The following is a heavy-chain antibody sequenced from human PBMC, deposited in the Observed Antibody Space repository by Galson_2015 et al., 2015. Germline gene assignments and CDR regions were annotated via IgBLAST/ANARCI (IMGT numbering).Heavy chain of an antibody. CDR1: GFTFNGAA. V-gene: IGHV3-73*01. CDR2: FGGNYAT. D-gene: IGHD3-10*01. J-gene: IGHJ4*02. Sequence: SLRLSCAASGFTFNGAAVYWVRQASGKGLEWVGRFGGNYATTYSASVKGRFTMSRDDSKNTAYLQMNNLEIEDTAVYYCSTSWLGGAHFWGQGTLVTVSS. CDR3: STSWLGGAHF.